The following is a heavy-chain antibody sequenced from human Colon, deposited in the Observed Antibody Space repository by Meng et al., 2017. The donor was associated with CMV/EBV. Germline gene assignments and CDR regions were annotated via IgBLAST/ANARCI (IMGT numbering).Heavy chain of an antibody. Sequence: GGSLRLSCAASGFTFSGSAMRWVRQASGKGLEWVGRIRSKANSYATAYAASVKGRFTISRDDSKNTAYLQMNSLKTEDTAVYYCTTIYYYDSSGYYLSDYWGQGTLVTVSS. CDR1: GFTFSGSA. J-gene: IGHJ4*02. CDR3: TTIYYYDSSGYYLSDY. V-gene: IGHV3-73*01. CDR2: IRSKANSYAT. D-gene: IGHD3-22*01.